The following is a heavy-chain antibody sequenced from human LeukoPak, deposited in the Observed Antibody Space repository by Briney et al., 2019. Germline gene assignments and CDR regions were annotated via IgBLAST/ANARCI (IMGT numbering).Heavy chain of an antibody. J-gene: IGHJ4*02. CDR3: ATSYSSGPMNFDY. CDR1: GGSISSGDYY. V-gene: IGHV4-30-4*08. Sequence: PSQTLSLTCTVSGGSISSGDYYWSWIRQPPGKGLEWLGCIYYSGSTYYNPSLKSRVTISVDTTKNQFSLKLSSVTAADTAVYYCATSYSSGPMNFDYWGQGTLVTVSS. CDR2: IYYSGST. D-gene: IGHD6-19*01.